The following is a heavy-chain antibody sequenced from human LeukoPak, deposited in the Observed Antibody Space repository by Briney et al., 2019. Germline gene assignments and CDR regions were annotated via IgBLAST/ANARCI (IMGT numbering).Heavy chain of an antibody. CDR1: GGSISRYY. CDR2: IYYSGNT. V-gene: IGHV4-59*01. CDR3: ARGGDEGNWVYYFDY. D-gene: IGHD1-1*01. J-gene: IGHJ4*02. Sequence: SETLSLTCTVSGGSISRYYWSWIRQPPGKGLEWIGYIYYSGNTNYNPSLKSRVTISVDTSKNQFSLMLSSVTAADTAVYYCARGGDEGNWVYYFDYWGQGTLVTVSS.